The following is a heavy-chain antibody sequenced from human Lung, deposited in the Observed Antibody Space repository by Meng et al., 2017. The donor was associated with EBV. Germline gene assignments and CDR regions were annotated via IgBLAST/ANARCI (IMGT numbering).Heavy chain of an antibody. CDR3: TSRSF. J-gene: IGHJ1*01. V-gene: IGHV3-73*02. CDR2: IRSKANNYAT. CDR1: GFTCSASA. Sequence: EVQLVESGGCWVQPGGSLKLSCAASGFTCSASAMHWVRQASGKGLEGVGRIRSKANNYATAFGASVEGRFTISRDNSNNTAYLQMNSLKTEDTAVYYCTSRSFWGQGILVTVS.